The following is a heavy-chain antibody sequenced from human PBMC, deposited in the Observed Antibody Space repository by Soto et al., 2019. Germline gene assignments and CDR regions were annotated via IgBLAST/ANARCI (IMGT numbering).Heavy chain of an antibody. J-gene: IGHJ3*02. CDR1: GFTVSSNY. V-gene: IGHV3-66*01. D-gene: IGHD3-9*01. CDR3: ARGADILTGYRDAFDI. CDR2: IYSGGST. Sequence: EVQLVESGGGLVQPGGSLRLSCAASGFTVSSNYMSWVRQAPGKGLEWVSVIYSGGSTYYADSVKGRFTISRDNSKNTLDLQMNSLRAEDTAVYYCARGADILTGYRDAFDIWGQGTMVTVSS.